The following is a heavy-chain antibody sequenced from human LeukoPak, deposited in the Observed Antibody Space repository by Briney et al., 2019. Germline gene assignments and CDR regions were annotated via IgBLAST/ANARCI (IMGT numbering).Heavy chain of an antibody. Sequence: SETLSLTCTVSGGSISSDSFYWSWIRQPAGQGLEWIGRIYTSGSTNYNPSLKSRVTISVDTSKNQFSLKLSSVTAADTAVYYCARGAVGGPYYYYYYMDVWGKGTTVTVSS. CDR1: GGSISSDSFY. V-gene: IGHV4-61*02. CDR3: ARGAVGGPYYYYYYMDV. D-gene: IGHD2-15*01. CDR2: IYTSGST. J-gene: IGHJ6*03.